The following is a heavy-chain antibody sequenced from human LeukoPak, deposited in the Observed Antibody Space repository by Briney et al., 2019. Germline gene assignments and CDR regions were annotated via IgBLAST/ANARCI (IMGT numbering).Heavy chain of an antibody. J-gene: IGHJ4*02. Sequence: PSETLSLTCTVSGGSISTYYWTWIRQPPGKRLEWIGYIYYSGSTNYNPSLKNRVTISVDTSKNQFSLKLNSVTAADTAVYYCARVVTLAGSRYFDYWGRGTLATVSS. CDR2: IYYSGST. CDR3: ARVVTLAGSRYFDY. D-gene: IGHD6-19*01. CDR1: GGSISTYY. V-gene: IGHV4-59*01.